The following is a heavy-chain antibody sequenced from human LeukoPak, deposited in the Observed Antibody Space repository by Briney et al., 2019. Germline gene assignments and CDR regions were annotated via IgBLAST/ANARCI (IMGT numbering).Heavy chain of an antibody. CDR1: GFTFSSYA. V-gene: IGHV3-23*01. D-gene: IGHD2-21*02. CDR3: AKGVSHCGGDCYFDY. Sequence: GGSLRLSCAASGFTFSSYAISWVRQAPGKGLEWVSAISGSGGSTYYADSVKGRFTISRDNSKNTLYLQMNSLRAEDTAVYYCAKGVSHCGGDCYFDYWGQGTLVTVSS. J-gene: IGHJ4*02. CDR2: ISGSGGST.